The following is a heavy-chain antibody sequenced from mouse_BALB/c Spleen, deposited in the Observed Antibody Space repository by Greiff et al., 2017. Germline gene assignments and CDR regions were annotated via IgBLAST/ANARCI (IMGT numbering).Heavy chain of an antibody. CDR2: INSNGGST. Sequence: VQLKESGGGLVQPGGSLKLSCAASGFTFSSYGMSWVRQTPDKRLELVATINSNGGSTYYPDSVKGRFTISRDNAKNTLYLQMSSLKSEDTAMYYCARDHGAHWYFDVWGAGTTVTVSS. D-gene: IGHD1-2*01. J-gene: IGHJ1*01. CDR1: GFTFSSYG. V-gene: IGHV5-6-3*01. CDR3: ARDHGAHWYFDV.